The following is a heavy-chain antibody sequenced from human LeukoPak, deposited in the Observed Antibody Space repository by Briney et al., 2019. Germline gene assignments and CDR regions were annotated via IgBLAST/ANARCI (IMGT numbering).Heavy chain of an antibody. V-gene: IGHV3-30-3*01. Sequence: GGSLRLSCAASGFTFSSYAMHWVRQAPGKGLEWVAVISYDGSNKYYADSVKGRFTISRDNSKNTLYLRMNSLSAEDTAVYYCARDSQPIVPAANFDYWGQGTLVTVSS. D-gene: IGHD2-2*01. J-gene: IGHJ4*02. CDR1: GFTFSSYA. CDR2: ISYDGSNK. CDR3: ARDSQPIVPAANFDY.